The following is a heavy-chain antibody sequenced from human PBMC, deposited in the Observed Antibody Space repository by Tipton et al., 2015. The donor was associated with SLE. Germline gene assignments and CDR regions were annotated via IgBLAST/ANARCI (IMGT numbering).Heavy chain of an antibody. CDR1: GGSISSSSYY. D-gene: IGHD2-2*01. Sequence: TLSLTCTVSGGSISSSSYYWGWIRQSPRKGLEWIGDIYYAGKTYYNPSLRSRVTISVDTSKNQFSLKLNSVTAADTAVYYCASIRTSVDWYFDLWGRGTLVTVSS. CDR2: IYYAGKT. J-gene: IGHJ2*01. V-gene: IGHV4-39*01. CDR3: ASIRTSVDWYFDL.